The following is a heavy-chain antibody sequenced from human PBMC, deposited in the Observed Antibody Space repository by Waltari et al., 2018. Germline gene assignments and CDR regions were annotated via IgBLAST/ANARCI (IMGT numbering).Heavy chain of an antibody. V-gene: IGHV1-46*04. J-gene: IGHJ4*02. Sequence: QVQLVQSGAEVKKPGASVNVSCKASGYIFTNYYVHWVRQAPGQGLEWMGIINPSGGRTRNAQKLQGRVTMTRDTSTSTVHMEMSSLRSEDTAVYYCARAGAVRGRYYFDYWGQGSLVTVSS. D-gene: IGHD3-10*01. CDR1: GYIFTNYY. CDR3: ARAGAVRGRYYFDY. CDR2: INPSGGRT.